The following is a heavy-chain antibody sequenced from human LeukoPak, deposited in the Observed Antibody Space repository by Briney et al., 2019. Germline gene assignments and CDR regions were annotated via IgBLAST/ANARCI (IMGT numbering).Heavy chain of an antibody. J-gene: IGHJ4*02. V-gene: IGHV4-39*07. D-gene: IGHD2-15*01. CDR2: IYYSGST. CDR1: GGSISSYY. Sequence: PSETLSLTCTVSGGSISSYYWSWIRQPPGKGLEWIGSIYYSGSTYYNPSLKSRVTISVDTSKNQFSLKLSSVTAADTAVYYCARVVVATTGFDYWGQGTLVTVSS. CDR3: ARVVVATTGFDY.